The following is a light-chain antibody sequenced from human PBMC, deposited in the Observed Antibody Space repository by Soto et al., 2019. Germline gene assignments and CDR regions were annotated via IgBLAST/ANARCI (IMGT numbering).Light chain of an antibody. CDR2: EVS. Sequence: QSALTQPPSASGSPGQSVTISCTGTSSDVGGYNFVSWYQQPPDKSPQLLVYEVSKRPSGVSDRFTGSKSGNTASLTVSGLQAEDEADYYCSSYAGSNNYVFGTGTKVTVL. CDR3: SSYAGSNNYV. V-gene: IGLV2-8*01. J-gene: IGLJ1*01. CDR1: SSDVGGYNF.